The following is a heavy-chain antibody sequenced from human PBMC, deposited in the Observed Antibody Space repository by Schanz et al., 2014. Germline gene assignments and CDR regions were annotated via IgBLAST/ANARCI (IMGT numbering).Heavy chain of an antibody. D-gene: IGHD5-18*01. V-gene: IGHV3-74*01. CDR1: GFSFSNYW. CDR3: ARGGADSAMAHEY. J-gene: IGHJ4*02. CDR2: INNAGSDT. Sequence: EVQLVESGGGLVQPGGSLRLSCAASGFSFSNYWMHWVRQGPGSGLVWVSHINNAGSDTTYADSVKGRFTISRDNAKNTVYLHMTSLRVEDTAVYYCARGGADSAMAHEYWGRGTLVTVSS.